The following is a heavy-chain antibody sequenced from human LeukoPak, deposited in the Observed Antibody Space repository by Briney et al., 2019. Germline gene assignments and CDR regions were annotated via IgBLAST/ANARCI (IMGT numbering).Heavy chain of an antibody. Sequence: GGSLGLSCAASGFPFSSYGMHWVRQAPGKGLEWVAVTWHDGSYKWYADSVRGRFTISRDNFKSTLYLQMDSLRVEDTAVYYCARDRGSVGATAFGMDVWGQGTTVAVFS. CDR2: TWHDGSYK. CDR1: GFPFSSYG. CDR3: ARDRGSVGATAFGMDV. D-gene: IGHD1-26*01. V-gene: IGHV3-33*01. J-gene: IGHJ6*02.